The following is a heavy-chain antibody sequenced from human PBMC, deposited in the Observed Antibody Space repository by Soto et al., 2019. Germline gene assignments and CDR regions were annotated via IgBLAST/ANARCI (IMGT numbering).Heavy chain of an antibody. Sequence: PSETLSLTCAVYGGSFSGHYWSWIRQPPGKGLEWIGEINHRGNTNYNPSLKSRVTISVDTSKTQFSLNLSSVTAADTAVYYCAVPYQYGSATSCEDSYYYYGMDVWGQGTTVTVSS. J-gene: IGHJ6*02. CDR3: AVPYQYGSATSCEDSYYYYGMDV. V-gene: IGHV4-34*01. D-gene: IGHD2-2*01. CDR2: INHRGNT. CDR1: GGSFSGHY.